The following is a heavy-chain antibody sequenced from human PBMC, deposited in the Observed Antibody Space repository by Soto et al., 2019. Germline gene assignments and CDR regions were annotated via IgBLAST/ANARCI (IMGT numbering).Heavy chain of an antibody. V-gene: IGHV1-69*01. D-gene: IGHD2-2*01. Sequence: QVQLVQSGAEVKKPGSSVKVSCKASGSTFSSYAISWVRQAPGQGLEWMGGIIPIFGTANYTQKFQGRVTITADESTSTAYMELSSLRSEDTAVYYCARDAWDIVVVNQNYNWFDPWGQGTLVTVSS. CDR3: ARDAWDIVVVNQNYNWFDP. CDR1: GSTFSSYA. CDR2: IIPIFGTA. J-gene: IGHJ5*02.